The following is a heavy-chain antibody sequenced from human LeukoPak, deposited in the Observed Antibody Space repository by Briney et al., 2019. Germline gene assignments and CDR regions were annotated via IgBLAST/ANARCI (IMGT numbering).Heavy chain of an antibody. CDR3: ARDPDY. CDR1: GFTFSSYA. Sequence: GGSLRLSCAASGFTFSSYAMSWVRQAPGKGLEWVSYISSNSTTIYYADSVKGRFTISRDNAKNSLYLQMSSLRVEDTAVYYCARDPDYWGQGTLVTVSS. CDR2: ISSNSTTI. V-gene: IGHV3-48*04. J-gene: IGHJ4*02.